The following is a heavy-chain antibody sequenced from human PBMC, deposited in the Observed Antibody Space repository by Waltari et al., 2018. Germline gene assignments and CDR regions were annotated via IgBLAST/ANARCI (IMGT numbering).Heavy chain of an antibody. Sequence: QVQLVQSGAEVKKPGASVKVSCKASGYTFTSYGISWVRQAPGQGLEWMGWIGGYNGDTNLAQNRQGRVTMTTDPTTRTAYMGLKSLRSDDTAVYYCARGDDILTGDYKGLDYWGQGTLVTVSS. J-gene: IGHJ4*02. CDR2: IGGYNGDT. CDR3: ARGDDILTGDYKGLDY. CDR1: GYTFTSYG. V-gene: IGHV1-18*01. D-gene: IGHD3-9*01.